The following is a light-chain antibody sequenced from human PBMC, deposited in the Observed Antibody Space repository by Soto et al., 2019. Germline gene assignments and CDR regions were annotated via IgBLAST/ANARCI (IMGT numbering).Light chain of an antibody. CDR3: QVYDSSSDLVV. CDR2: YDR. V-gene: IGLV3-21*04. CDR1: DIGSKS. Sequence: SYELAQPPSVSVAPGKTATITCGGTDIGSKSAHWYQQKPGQAPVLVISYDRDRPSGIPERFSGSNSGHTATLTISRVEAGDEADYYCQVYDSSSDLVVFGGGTKLTVL. J-gene: IGLJ2*01.